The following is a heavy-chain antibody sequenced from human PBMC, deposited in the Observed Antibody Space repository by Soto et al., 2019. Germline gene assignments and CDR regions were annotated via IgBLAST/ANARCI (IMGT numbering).Heavy chain of an antibody. J-gene: IGHJ5*02. CDR1: GGSIGKYF. Sequence: QVQLRESGPGVVKPSEALSLTCTVSGGSIGKYFWSWIRQPAGKGLEWIGRIFHNGDTDYNPTLRSRVTMSVDRSKNQFSLKLKSMTAADRAVYFCARGAWFDPWGRGTLVTVSS. CDR2: IFHNGDT. V-gene: IGHV4-4*07. CDR3: ARGAWFDP.